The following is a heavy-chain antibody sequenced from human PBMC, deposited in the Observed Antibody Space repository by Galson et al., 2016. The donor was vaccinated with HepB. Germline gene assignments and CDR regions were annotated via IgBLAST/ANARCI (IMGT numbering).Heavy chain of an antibody. J-gene: IGHJ5*02. D-gene: IGHD4-11*01. V-gene: IGHV1-3*01. CDR2: INAGLGNT. CDR3: AREMWGLQEWFDP. CDR1: GYTFTSRV. Sequence: SVKVSCKASGYTFTSRVVHWVRQAPGQRLECVGWINAGLGNTGYSQKFQGRVTITRDTSASTAYMELTSLTSEDTAVYYCAREMWGLQEWFDPWGQGTLVIVSS.